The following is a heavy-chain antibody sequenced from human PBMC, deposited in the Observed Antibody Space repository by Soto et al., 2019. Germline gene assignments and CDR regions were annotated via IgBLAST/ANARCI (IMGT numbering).Heavy chain of an antibody. Sequence: EVQLVESGGGLVQPGGSLRLSCAASGFTFSSYSMNWVRQAPRKGLEWVSDISSSSSTIYYADSVKGRFTISRDNAKNSLYLQMNSLRDEDTAVYYCARVGWRVDSSSNWGEGTLVTVSS. CDR2: ISSSSSTI. J-gene: IGHJ4*02. D-gene: IGHD2-2*01. CDR3: ARVGWRVDSSSN. CDR1: GFTFSSYS. V-gene: IGHV3-48*02.